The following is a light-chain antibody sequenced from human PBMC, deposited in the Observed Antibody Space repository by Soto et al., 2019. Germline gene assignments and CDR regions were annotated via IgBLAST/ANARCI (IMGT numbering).Light chain of an antibody. CDR2: HVS. V-gene: IGLV2-14*01. J-gene: IGLJ2*01. CDR1: TSDVGDYNY. CDR3: SSNTSGGSVI. Sequence: QSVLTQPASVTGSPGQSSTISCTATTSDVGDYNYVSWYQQHPGKAPKPIIHHVSNRPSGVSKRFSGSKSGDTASLTISGLEAEDEDDYYCSSNTSGGSVIFGGGTKLTVL.